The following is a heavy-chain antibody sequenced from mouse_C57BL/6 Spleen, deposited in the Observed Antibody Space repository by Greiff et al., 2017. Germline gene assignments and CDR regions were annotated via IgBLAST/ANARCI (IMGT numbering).Heavy chain of an antibody. D-gene: IGHD2-4*01. J-gene: IGHJ2*01. V-gene: IGHV3-6*01. Sequence: ESGPGLVKPSQSLSLTCSVTGYSITSGYYWNWIRQFPGNKLEWMGYISYDGSNNYNPSLKNRISITRDTSKNQFFLKLNSVTTEDTATYYCAMYDYDVYYFDYWGQGTTLTVSS. CDR3: AMYDYDVYYFDY. CDR2: ISYDGSN. CDR1: GYSITSGYY.